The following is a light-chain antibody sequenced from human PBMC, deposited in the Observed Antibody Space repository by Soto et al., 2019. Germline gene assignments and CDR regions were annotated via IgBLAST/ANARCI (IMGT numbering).Light chain of an antibody. CDR2: EVT. CDR1: RRDVGGYNY. Sequence: QSVLTQPASVSGSPGQSISISCTGTRRDVGGYNYVSWYQQYPGKSPKLLIYEVTHRPSGVSNRFSGSKSGNTASLTISGLQAEDEADYYCSLYTIRHTLPFVFGIGLKVTXL. J-gene: IGLJ1*01. CDR3: SLYTIRHTLPFV. V-gene: IGLV2-14*01.